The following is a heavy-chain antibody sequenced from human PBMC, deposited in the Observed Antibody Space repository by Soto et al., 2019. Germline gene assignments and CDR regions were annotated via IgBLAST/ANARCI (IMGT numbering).Heavy chain of an antibody. CDR2: IIPIFGTA. CDR3: AGLGYSYGYGMDV. D-gene: IGHD5-18*01. CDR1: GGTFSSYA. Sequence: SVKVSCKASGGTFSSYAISWVRQAPGQGLEWMGGIIPIFGTANYAQKFQGRVTITADESTSTAYMELSSLRSEDTAVYYCAGLGYSYGYGMDVWGHGTTVTVSS. V-gene: IGHV1-69*13. J-gene: IGHJ6*02.